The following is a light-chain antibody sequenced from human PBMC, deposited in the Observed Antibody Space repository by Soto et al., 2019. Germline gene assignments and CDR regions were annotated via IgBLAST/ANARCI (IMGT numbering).Light chain of an antibody. CDR2: GAS. CDR3: QQYGSSPMYT. J-gene: IGKJ2*01. CDR1: QSVSSSY. Sequence: EIVLTQSPGTLSLSPGERATLSCRASQSVSSSYLAWYQQKPGQAPRLLIYGASSRAAGIPDRFSGSGSGTDFTPTISRLEPEDFAAYYCQQYGSSPMYTIGQGTKLEIK. V-gene: IGKV3-20*01.